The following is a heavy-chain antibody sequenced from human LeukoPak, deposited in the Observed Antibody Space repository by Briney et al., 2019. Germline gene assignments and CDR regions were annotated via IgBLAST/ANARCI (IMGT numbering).Heavy chain of an antibody. CDR2: ITGSGGYT. CDR1: GFTFSSYE. D-gene: IGHD3-22*01. J-gene: IGHJ4*02. CDR3: AKQSLYDSSGHFHY. V-gene: IGHV3-23*01. Sequence: GGSLRLSCAASGFTFSSYEMHWVRQAPGKGLEWVSTITGSGGYTYYADSVKGRFTISRDNSKNTLFLRMNSLRAEDTAVYFCAKQSLYDSSGHFHYWGQGTLVTVSS.